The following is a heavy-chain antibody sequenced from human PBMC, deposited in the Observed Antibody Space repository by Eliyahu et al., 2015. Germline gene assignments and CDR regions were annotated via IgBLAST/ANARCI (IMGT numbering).Heavy chain of an antibody. V-gene: IGHV3-33*01. CDR1: GFXFRDSA. Sequence: QVQLVESGGGVVQPGRSLRLSCAXXGFXFRDSAMHWIRQTPGKGLEWVALIWYDGTNKYYADSVKGRFTISRDDSKNTVYLQMDSLRAEDTALYYCARNPQGGYSYGYDYWGQGTLVTVSS. J-gene: IGHJ4*02. D-gene: IGHD5-18*01. CDR3: ARNPQGGYSYGYDY. CDR2: IWYDGTNK.